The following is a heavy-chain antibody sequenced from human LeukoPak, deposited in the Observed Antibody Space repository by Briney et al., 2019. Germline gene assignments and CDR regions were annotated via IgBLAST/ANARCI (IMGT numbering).Heavy chain of an antibody. CDR2: MNPKTGNT. J-gene: IGHJ3*02. D-gene: IGHD4-11*01. V-gene: IGHV1-8*01. Sequence: ASVRVSCKASGYTFTNFDINWVRQAPGQGLEWMGWMNPKTGNTGSAQKLQGRVTITGNTSISTAYMELSGLRSEDTAVYYCVRIDYSNAFDIWGQGTMVTVSS. CDR3: VRIDYSNAFDI. CDR1: GYTFTNFD.